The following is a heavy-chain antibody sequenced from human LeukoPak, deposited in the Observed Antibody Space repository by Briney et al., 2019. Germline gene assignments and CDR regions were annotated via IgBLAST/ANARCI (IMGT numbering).Heavy chain of an antibody. CDR3: VRHLYNWLTGYSYYMDV. Sequence: GESLKISCKGSGYSFSTYWIGWVRQMPGKGLEWMGIIYAGGSHLKYSPSFQGQVTISADRSISTAYLHWSSLKASDTAMYYCVRHLYNWLTGYSYYMDVWGKGTTVTVSS. CDR1: GYSFSTYW. D-gene: IGHD5-24*01. J-gene: IGHJ6*03. CDR2: IYAGGSHL. V-gene: IGHV5-51*01.